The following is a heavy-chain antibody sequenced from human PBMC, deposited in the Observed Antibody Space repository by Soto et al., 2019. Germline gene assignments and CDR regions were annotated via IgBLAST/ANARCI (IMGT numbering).Heavy chain of an antibody. J-gene: IGHJ5*02. V-gene: IGHV3-11*06. D-gene: IGHD2-15*01. CDR3: VRGGGGGLFDP. CDR1: GFNFSDYY. Sequence: QVQLVESGGGLVTPGGSLRLSCASSGFNFSDYYMSWIRQAPGKGLEWLSYISPGSRYPAYADSVKGRFTISRDNARRSLSLQMNSLTVDDTAIYYCVRGGGGGLFDPWGQGSMVTVSS. CDR2: ISPGSRYP.